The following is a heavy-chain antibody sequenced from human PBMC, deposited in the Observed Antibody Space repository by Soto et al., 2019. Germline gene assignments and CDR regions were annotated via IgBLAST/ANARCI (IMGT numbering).Heavy chain of an antibody. CDR1: GGSTSSSNW. CDR3: ATGPSSINGYRQFDY. CDR2: IYHSGST. Sequence: SETLSLTCAVSGGSTSSSNWWSWVRQPPGKGLEWIGEIYHSGSTNYNPSLKSRVTISVDKSKNQFSLKLSSVTAAGRAIYYCATGPSSINGYRQFDYLGQGTLVTVSS. V-gene: IGHV4-4*02. J-gene: IGHJ4*02. D-gene: IGHD6-25*01.